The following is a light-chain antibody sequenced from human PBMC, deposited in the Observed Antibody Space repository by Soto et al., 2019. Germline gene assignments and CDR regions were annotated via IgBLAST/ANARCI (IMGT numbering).Light chain of an antibody. CDR2: DVG. CDR1: SSDVGGYNF. J-gene: IGLJ1*01. V-gene: IGLV2-8*01. Sequence: QSALTQPPSAAGSPGQSVTISCTGTSSDVGGYNFVSWYQHLPGKAPKLIIYDVGERPSGVPARFSGSKSGNTASLTVSGLQAEDEADYYCSSYAGDNFYVFGPGTKVTVL. CDR3: SSYAGDNFYV.